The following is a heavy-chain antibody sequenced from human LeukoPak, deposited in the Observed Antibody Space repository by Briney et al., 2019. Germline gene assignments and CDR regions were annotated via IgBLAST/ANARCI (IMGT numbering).Heavy chain of an antibody. Sequence: GGSLRLSCAASGFNFSSYSMNWVRQAPGKGLEWVSSISSSSSYIYYADSVKGRFTISRDNAKNSLYLQMNSLRAEDTAVYYCARDHPGYSYGRDYWGQGTLVTVSS. CDR2: ISSSSSYI. CDR1: GFNFSSYS. CDR3: ARDHPGYSYGRDY. V-gene: IGHV3-21*01. D-gene: IGHD5-18*01. J-gene: IGHJ4*02.